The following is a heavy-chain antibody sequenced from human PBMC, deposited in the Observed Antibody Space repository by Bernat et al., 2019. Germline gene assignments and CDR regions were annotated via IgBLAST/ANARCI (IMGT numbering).Heavy chain of an antibody. CDR1: GFTFSSYS. V-gene: IGHV3-48*02. Sequence: EVQLVESGGGLVKPGGSLRLSCAASGFTFSSYSMNWVRQAPGKGLEWVSYISSSSSTIYYADSVKGRFTISRDNAKNSLYLQMNSLRDEDTAVYYCAREGVYYYYYGMDVWGQGTTVTVSS. J-gene: IGHJ6*02. CDR2: ISSSSSTI. CDR3: AREGVYYYYYGMDV.